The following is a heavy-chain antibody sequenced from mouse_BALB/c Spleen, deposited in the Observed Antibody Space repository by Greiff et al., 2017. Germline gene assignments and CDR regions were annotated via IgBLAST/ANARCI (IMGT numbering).Heavy chain of an antibody. V-gene: IGHV1S81*02. Sequence: VQLQQPGAELVKPGASVKLSCKASGYTFTSYWMHWVKQRPGQGLEWIGEINPSNGRTNYNEKFKSKATLTVDKSSSTAYMQLSSLTSEDSAVYYCARGGNYVDWYFDVWGAGTTVTVAS. CDR2: INPSNGRT. J-gene: IGHJ1*01. CDR1: GYTFTSYW. CDR3: ARGGNYVDWYFDV. D-gene: IGHD2-1*01.